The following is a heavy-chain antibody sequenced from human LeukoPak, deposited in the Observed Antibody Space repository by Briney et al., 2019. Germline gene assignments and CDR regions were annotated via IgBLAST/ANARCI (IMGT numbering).Heavy chain of an antibody. D-gene: IGHD5-18*01. CDR1: GYTFTSYA. CDR2: INTNTGNP. CDR3: ARGMDTAMVTFIGDY. V-gene: IGHV7-4-1*02. J-gene: IGHJ4*02. Sequence: RASVKVSCKASGYTFTSYAMNWVRQAPGQGLEWMGWINTNTGNPTYAQGFTGRFVFSLDTSVSTAYLQISSLKAEDTAVYYCARGMDTAMVTFIGDYWGQGTLVTVSS.